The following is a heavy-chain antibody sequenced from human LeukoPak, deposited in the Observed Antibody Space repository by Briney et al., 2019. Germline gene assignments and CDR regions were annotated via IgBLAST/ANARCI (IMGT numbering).Heavy chain of an antibody. Sequence: SETLSLTCTVSGDSISNYYWSWVRQLPGKGLEWIGYIYPSGSTNYSPSLKSRVTISLDTSKTQFSLNLSSVTAADTAVYYCARHPRPAIHWYFDLWGRGTLVTVSS. CDR3: ARHPRPAIHWYFDL. CDR1: GDSISNYY. V-gene: IGHV4-4*09. CDR2: IYPSGST. D-gene: IGHD3-3*01. J-gene: IGHJ2*01.